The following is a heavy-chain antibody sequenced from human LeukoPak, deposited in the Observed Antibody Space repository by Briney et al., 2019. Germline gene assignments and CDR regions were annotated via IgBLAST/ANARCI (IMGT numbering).Heavy chain of an antibody. CDR1: GYTFTSYG. Sequence: ASVKVSCKASGYTFTSYGISWVRQAPGQGLEWMGWISAYNGNTNYAQKLHGRVTMTTDTSTSTAYMELRSLRSDDTAVYYCARDRPGGSSLDYWGQGTLVTVSS. CDR3: ARDRPGGSSLDY. V-gene: IGHV1-18*01. J-gene: IGHJ4*02. D-gene: IGHD6-13*01. CDR2: ISAYNGNT.